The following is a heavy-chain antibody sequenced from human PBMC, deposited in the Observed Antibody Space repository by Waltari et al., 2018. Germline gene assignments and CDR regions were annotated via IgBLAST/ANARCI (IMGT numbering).Heavy chain of an antibody. V-gene: IGHV4-59*11. CDR3: ARAKAIYCGGDCNLLDY. Sequence: QVQLQESGPGLVKPSETLSLTCTVSGGSISSHYWSWLRQPPGKGLEWIGYIYYSGSTNYNPSLKSRVTISVDTSKNQFSLKLSSVTAADTAVYYCARAKAIYCGGDCNLLDYWGQGTLVTVSS. CDR2: IYYSGST. D-gene: IGHD2-21*01. J-gene: IGHJ4*02. CDR1: GGSISSHY.